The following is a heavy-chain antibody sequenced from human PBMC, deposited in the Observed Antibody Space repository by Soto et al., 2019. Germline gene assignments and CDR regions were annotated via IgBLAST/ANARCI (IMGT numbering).Heavy chain of an antibody. J-gene: IGHJ4*02. CDR2: IKSKTDGGTT. V-gene: IGHV3-15*01. CDR1: GFTFSNAW. CDR3: TTGRLGYCSGGSCFHY. D-gene: IGHD2-15*01. Sequence: GGSLRLSCAASGFTFSNAWMSWVRQAPGKGLEWVGRIKSKTDGGTTDYAAPVKGRFTISRDDSKNTLYLQMNSLKTEDTAVYYCTTGRLGYCSGGSCFHYWGQGTLVTVSS.